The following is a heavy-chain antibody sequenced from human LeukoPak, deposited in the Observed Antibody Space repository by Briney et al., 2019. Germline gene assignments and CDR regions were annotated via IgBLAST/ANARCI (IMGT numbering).Heavy chain of an antibody. J-gene: IGHJ4*02. V-gene: IGHV3-21*01. CDR1: GFTFSSYS. CDR2: ISSSSSYI. D-gene: IGHD6-6*01. CDR3: ARATGKCSSSSMLASLDYFDY. Sequence: AGGSLRISCAASGFTFSSYSMNWVRQAPGKGLQWVSSISSSSSYIYYADSVKGRFTISRDNAKNSLYLQMNSLRAEDTAVYYCARATGKCSSSSMLASLDYFDYWGQGTLVTVSS.